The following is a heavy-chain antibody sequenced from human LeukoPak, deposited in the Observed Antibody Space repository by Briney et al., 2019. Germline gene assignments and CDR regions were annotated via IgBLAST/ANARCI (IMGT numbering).Heavy chain of an antibody. V-gene: IGHV1-18*01. CDR1: GYTFTSYG. D-gene: IGHD4-17*01. J-gene: IGHJ4*02. Sequence: ASVKVSCKASGYTFTSYGISWVRQAPGQGLEWMGWISAYNGNTDYAQKFQGRVTITADESTSTAYMELSRLRSDDTAVYYCAREDDYGDYVIDYWGQGTLVIVSS. CDR3: AREDDYGDYVIDY. CDR2: ISAYNGNT.